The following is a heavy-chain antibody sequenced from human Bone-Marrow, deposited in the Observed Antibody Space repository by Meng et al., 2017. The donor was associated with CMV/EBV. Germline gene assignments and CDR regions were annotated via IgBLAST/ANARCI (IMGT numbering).Heavy chain of an antibody. J-gene: IGHJ6*02. D-gene: IGHD5-18*01. CDR3: RVDLRGYSYGVYPNYYYYGMDV. CDR2: ISSSSTI. CDR1: GFTFSDYY. V-gene: IGHV3-69-1*01. Sequence: GESLKISCAASGFTFSDYYMNWVRQAPGKGLEWVSSISSSSTIYYADSVKGRFTISRDNAKNSLYLQMNSLRAEDTAVYYCRVDLRGYSYGVYPNYYYYGMDVWGQGTTVTVSS.